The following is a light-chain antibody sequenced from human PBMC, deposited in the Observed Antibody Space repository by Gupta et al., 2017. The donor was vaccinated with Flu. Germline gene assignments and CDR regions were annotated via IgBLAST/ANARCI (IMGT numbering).Light chain of an antibody. V-gene: IGKV4-1*01. CDR2: CAT. CDR1: QSGLCNSNKSNY. Sequence: INGKSSQSGLCNSNKSNYLTWYQQKPGQPPKLLIDCATAREAGCPDRFSGSVSGTDFTLTSSSLQAEDVAVYYRQQYYHTPTFGQGTKVEIK. CDR3: QQYYHTPT. J-gene: IGKJ1*01.